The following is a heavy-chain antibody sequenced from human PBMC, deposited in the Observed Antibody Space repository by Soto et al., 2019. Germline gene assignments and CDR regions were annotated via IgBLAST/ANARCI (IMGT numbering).Heavy chain of an antibody. CDR1: GFTFSSYA. V-gene: IGHV3-30-3*01. Sequence: QVQLVESGGGVVQPGRSLRLSCAASGFTFSSYAMHWVRQAPGKGLEWVAVISYDGSNKYYADSVKGRFTISRDNSNNTLYLQMNSLRAEDTAVYYCARDLATTVVTLYYYYGMDVWGQGTTVTVSS. CDR3: ARDLATTVVTLYYYYGMDV. CDR2: ISYDGSNK. J-gene: IGHJ6*02. D-gene: IGHD4-17*01.